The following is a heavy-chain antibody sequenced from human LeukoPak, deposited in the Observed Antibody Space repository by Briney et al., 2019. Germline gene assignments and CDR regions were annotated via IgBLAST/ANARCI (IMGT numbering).Heavy chain of an antibody. V-gene: IGHV3-74*01. CDR1: GFIISSYW. D-gene: IGHD1-26*01. J-gene: IGHJ4*02. CDR2: ISSDGTTT. Sequence: GGSLRLSCEASGFIISSYWIHWVRQAPGKGLVWVSRISSDGTTTNYADSVKGRFTISRDNAKNTVYLQMNSLRAEDTAVYYCSAILVGAGGQGTLVTVSS. CDR3: SAILVGA.